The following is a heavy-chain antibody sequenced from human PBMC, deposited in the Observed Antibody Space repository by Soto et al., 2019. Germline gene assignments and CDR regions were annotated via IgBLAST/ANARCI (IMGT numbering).Heavy chain of an antibody. CDR2: INAGNGNT. CDR1: GYTFTSYA. Sequence: SCKASGYTFTSYAMNWVRQAPGQRLEWMGWINAGNGNTKYSQKFQGRVTITRDTSASTAYMELSSLRSEDTAVYYCARGPQRGTSSIQYNYFDPWGQGTLVTVSS. D-gene: IGHD2-2*01. CDR3: ARGPQRGTSSIQYNYFDP. V-gene: IGHV1-3*01. J-gene: IGHJ5*02.